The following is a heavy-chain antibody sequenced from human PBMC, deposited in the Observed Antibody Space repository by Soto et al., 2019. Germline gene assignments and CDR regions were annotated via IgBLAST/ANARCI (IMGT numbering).Heavy chain of an antibody. CDR1: GYTFTSYG. CDR2: ISAYNGNT. D-gene: IGHD6-19*01. CDR3: ASSIAVAGTGAFDI. Sequence: GASVKVSCKASGYTFTSYGISWVRQAPGQGLEWMGWISAYNGNTNYAQKLQGRVTMTTDTSTSTAYMELRSLRSDDTVVYYCASSIAVAGTGAFDIWGQGTMVTVSS. J-gene: IGHJ3*02. V-gene: IGHV1-18*01.